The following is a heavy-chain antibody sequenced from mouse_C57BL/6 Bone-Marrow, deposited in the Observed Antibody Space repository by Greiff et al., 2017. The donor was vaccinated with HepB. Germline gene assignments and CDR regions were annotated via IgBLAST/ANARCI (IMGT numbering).Heavy chain of an antibody. CDR3: ARCGAYYSNYIAY. D-gene: IGHD2-5*01. J-gene: IGHJ3*01. CDR2: INPSNGGT. Sequence: VQQQQPGTELVKPGASVKLSCKASGYTFTSYWMHWVKQRPGQGLEWIGNINPSNGGTNYNEKFKSKATLTVDKSSSTAYMQLSSLTSEDSAVYYCARCGAYYSNYIAYWGQGTLVTVSA. V-gene: IGHV1-53*01. CDR1: GYTFTSYW.